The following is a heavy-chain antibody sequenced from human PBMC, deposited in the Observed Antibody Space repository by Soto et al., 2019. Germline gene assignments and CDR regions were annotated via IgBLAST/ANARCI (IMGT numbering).Heavy chain of an antibody. V-gene: IGHV1-3*04. Sequence: QVQLVQSGAAVKKPGASVKVSCKASGITSTTYAIHWVRQAHGQGLEWMGWINTGNGNTRYSQRFLGRVSLTTDTSASTASMDLSSLTSEDTAVYYCARAISGYVTWGQGTLITVSS. CDR1: GITSTTYA. D-gene: IGHD5-12*01. J-gene: IGHJ5*02. CDR3: ARAISGYVT. CDR2: INTGNGNT.